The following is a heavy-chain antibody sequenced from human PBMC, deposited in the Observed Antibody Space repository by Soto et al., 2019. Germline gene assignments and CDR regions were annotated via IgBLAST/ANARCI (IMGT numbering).Heavy chain of an antibody. CDR2: TYYRSEWYN. D-gene: IGHD2-8*01. V-gene: IGHV6-1*01. CDR3: ARASSRGVMNFDY. CDR1: GDSVSSNSAA. Sequence: SPTLSLTCAISGDSVSSNSAAWNWIRQSPSRGLEWLGRTYYRSEWYNDYAVSVQSRITINPETSKNQFSLQLNSVTPEDTAVYYCARASSRGVMNFDYWGQGTLVTVSS. J-gene: IGHJ4*02.